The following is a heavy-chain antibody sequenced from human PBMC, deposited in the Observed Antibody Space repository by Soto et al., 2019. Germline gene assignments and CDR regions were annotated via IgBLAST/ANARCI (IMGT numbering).Heavy chain of an antibody. CDR3: ARNDFGKGFTMVRGVAKQFDY. V-gene: IGHV1-8*01. CDR1: GYTFTSYD. Sequence: ASVKVSCKASGYTFTSYDINWVRQATGQGLEWMGWMNPNSGNTGYAQKFQGRVTMTRNTSISTAYMELSSLRSEDTAVYYCARNDFGKGFTMVRGVAKQFDYWGQGALVTVSS. D-gene: IGHD3-10*01. J-gene: IGHJ4*02. CDR2: MNPNSGNT.